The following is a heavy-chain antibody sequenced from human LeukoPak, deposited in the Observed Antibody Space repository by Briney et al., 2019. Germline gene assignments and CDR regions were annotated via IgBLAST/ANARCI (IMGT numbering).Heavy chain of an antibody. J-gene: IGHJ4*02. D-gene: IGHD2-2*01. CDR1: GGSISSSSYY. V-gene: IGHV4-39*01. CDR2: IYYSGST. Sequence: PSETLSLTCTVSGGSISSSSYYWGWIRQPPGKGLEWIGSIYYSGSTYYNPSLKSRVTISVDTSKNQFSLKLSSVTAADTAVYYCASIPSRYCSSTSCYGGDYWGQGTLVTVSS. CDR3: ASIPSRYCSSTSCYGGDY.